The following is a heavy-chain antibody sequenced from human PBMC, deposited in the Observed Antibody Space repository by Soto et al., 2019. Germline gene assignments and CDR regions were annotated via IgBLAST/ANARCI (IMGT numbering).Heavy chain of an antibody. Sequence: PGGSLRLSCAASGFTFSSYSMNWVRQAPGKGLEWVSSISSSSSYIYYADSVKGRFTISRDNAKNSLYLQMNSLRAEDTAVYYCARDLTVTTSHDYYYGMDVWGQGTTVTVSS. CDR1: GFTFSSYS. CDR2: ISSSSSYI. J-gene: IGHJ6*02. CDR3: ARDLTVTTSHDYYYGMDV. V-gene: IGHV3-21*01. D-gene: IGHD4-4*01.